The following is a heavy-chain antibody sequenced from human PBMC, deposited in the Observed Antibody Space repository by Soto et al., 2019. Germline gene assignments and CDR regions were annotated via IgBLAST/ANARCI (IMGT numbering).Heavy chain of an antibody. CDR1: GGSISGYF. Sequence: QVQLYESGPGLVTPSETLSLTCIVSGGSISGYFWSWIRQPPGKGLEWLGHIYYDGNTNYKPSLESRLTMSVDTSKNQISLKLGSVTAADTAVYYCARARSGYNIDAFDIWGQGTMVTVSS. D-gene: IGHD5-12*01. CDR3: ARARSGYNIDAFDI. J-gene: IGHJ3*02. CDR2: IYYDGNT. V-gene: IGHV4-59*01.